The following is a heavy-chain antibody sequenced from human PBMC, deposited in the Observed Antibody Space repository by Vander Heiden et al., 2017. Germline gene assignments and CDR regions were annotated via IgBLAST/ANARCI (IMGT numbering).Heavy chain of an antibody. J-gene: IGHJ4*02. V-gene: IGHV3-48*02. CDR2: IGSAGDAA. D-gene: IGHD3-10*01. Sequence: EGQLVESGGGLVQPGGSLRLSCVASGFPFTSEGMNWVRQAPGRGLEWVSYIGSAGDAARYADSVKGRFSISKDNAKNSVYLGMNNLRDEDTAVYYCTSDRDGDEDFEYWGQGTLVTVTS. CDR1: GFPFTSEG. CDR3: TSDRDGDEDFEY.